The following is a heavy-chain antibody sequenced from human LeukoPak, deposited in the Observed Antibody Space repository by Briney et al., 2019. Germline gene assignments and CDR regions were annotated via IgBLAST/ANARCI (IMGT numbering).Heavy chain of an antibody. CDR2: IISDGSST. V-gene: IGHV3-74*01. Sequence: QPGGSLRLSCAASGFTFSNYWIHWVRQTPGKGLVWVSRIISDGSSTSYADSVKGRFTISRDNAKNTLYLQMNSLRAEDTAVYYCARDGSLPDYWGQGTLVTVSS. CDR1: GFTFSNYW. J-gene: IGHJ4*02. CDR3: ARDGSLPDY.